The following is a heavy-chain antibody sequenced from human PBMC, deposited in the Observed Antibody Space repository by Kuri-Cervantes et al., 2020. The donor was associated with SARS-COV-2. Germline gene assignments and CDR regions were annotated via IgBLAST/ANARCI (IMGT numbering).Heavy chain of an antibody. J-gene: IGHJ6*02. Sequence: GGSLRLSCAASGFTFDDYTMHWVRQAPGKGLEWVSLVSWDGDSTYYADSVKGRFTISRDNAKNSLYLQMNSLRAEDTAVYYCARDRRRWVVGASSLPIYYYYGMDVWGQGTTVTVSS. CDR3: ARDRRRWVVGASSLPIYYYYGMDV. V-gene: IGHV3-43*01. D-gene: IGHD1-26*01. CDR1: GFTFDDYT. CDR2: VSWDGDST.